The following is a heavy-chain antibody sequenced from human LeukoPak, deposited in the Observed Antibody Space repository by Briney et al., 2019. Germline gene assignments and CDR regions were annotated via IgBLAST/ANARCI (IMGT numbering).Heavy chain of an antibody. V-gene: IGHV3-30*03. CDR3: ARVRGDSRGNAFDI. CDR1: GFTFSSYG. J-gene: IGHJ3*02. Sequence: PGGSLRLSCAASGFTFSSYGMHWVRQAPGKGLEWVAVISYDGSNKYYADSVKGRFTISRDNSNRTVFLQMNSLRAEDTAVYYCARVRGDSRGNAFDIWGQGTMVSVS. D-gene: IGHD2-15*01. CDR2: ISYDGSNK.